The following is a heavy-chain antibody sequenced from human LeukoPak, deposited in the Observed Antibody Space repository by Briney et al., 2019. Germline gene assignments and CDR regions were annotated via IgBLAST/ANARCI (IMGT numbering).Heavy chain of an antibody. V-gene: IGHV4-30-2*01. J-gene: IGHJ4*02. Sequence: SETLSLTCSVSGGSINSGGYSWSWIRQPPGKSLEWIGDIYRSGSTFYNLSLQRRLTISLDRSKNELSLTLTSVTAADTAVYYCARERGRAYYFDYWGRGILVIVSS. D-gene: IGHD3-10*01. CDR2: IYRSGST. CDR3: ARERGRAYYFDY. CDR1: GGSINSGGYS.